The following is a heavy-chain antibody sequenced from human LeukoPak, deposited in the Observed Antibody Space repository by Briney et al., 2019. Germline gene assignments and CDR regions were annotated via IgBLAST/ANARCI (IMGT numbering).Heavy chain of an antibody. J-gene: IGHJ4*02. CDR1: GGSFSGYY. D-gene: IGHD3-22*01. CDR2: TNHSGST. Sequence: SESLSLTCAVYGGSFSGYYWSWIRQPPGKGLEWIGETNHSGSTNYSPSLRSRLTISVDTSKNQFSLELSSVTAADTAVYYCARGSPDSYYDSSGFYYFDYWGQGTLVTVSS. V-gene: IGHV4-34*01. CDR3: ARGSPDSYYDSSGFYYFDY.